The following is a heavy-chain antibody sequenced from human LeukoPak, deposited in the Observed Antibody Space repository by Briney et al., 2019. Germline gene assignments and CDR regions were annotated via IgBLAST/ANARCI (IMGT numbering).Heavy chain of an antibody. J-gene: IGHJ4*02. CDR2: ISAYNGNT. V-gene: IGHV1-18*01. Sequence: GASVKVSCKASGYTFTSYGISWVRQAPGQGLEWMGWISAYNGNTNYAQKLQGRVTMTTDTSTSTAYMELRSLRSDDTAVCYCARDYAGVLLWFGELSWADYWGQGTLVTVSS. CDR1: GYTFTSYG. D-gene: IGHD3-10*01. CDR3: ARDYAGVLLWFGELSWADY.